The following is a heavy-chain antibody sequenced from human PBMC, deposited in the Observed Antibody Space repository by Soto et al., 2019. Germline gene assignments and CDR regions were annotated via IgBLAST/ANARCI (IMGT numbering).Heavy chain of an antibody. Sequence: ASVKVSCKASGYTFTSYGISWVRQAPGQGLEWMGWISAYNGNTNYAQKLQGRVTMTTDTSTSTAYMELRSLRSDDTAVYYCARGGYSGYDPRLLAFDIWGQGTMVTVSS. CDR1: GYTFTSYG. CDR3: ARGGYSGYDPRLLAFDI. J-gene: IGHJ3*02. D-gene: IGHD5-12*01. V-gene: IGHV1-18*01. CDR2: ISAYNGNT.